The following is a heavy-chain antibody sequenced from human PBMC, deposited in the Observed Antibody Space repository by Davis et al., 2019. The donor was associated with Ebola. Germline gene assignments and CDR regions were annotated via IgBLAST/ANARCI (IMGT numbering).Heavy chain of an antibody. CDR1: GYSISSGYY. J-gene: IGHJ6*02. D-gene: IGHD3-10*01. CDR3: ARHQTYGSGSYYIPYYYYGMDV. Sequence: PSETLSLTCAVSGYSISSGYYWGWIRQPPGKGLEWIGSIYHSGSTYYNPSLKSRVTISVDTSKNQFSLKLSSVTAADTAVYYCARHQTYGSGSYYIPYYYYGMDVWGQGTTVTVSS. V-gene: IGHV4-38-2*01. CDR2: IYHSGST.